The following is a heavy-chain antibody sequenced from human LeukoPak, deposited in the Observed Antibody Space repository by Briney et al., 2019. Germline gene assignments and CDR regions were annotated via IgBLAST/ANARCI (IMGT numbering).Heavy chain of an antibody. Sequence: PGGSLRLSCAASGFTFSSYGMHWVRQAPGKGLEWVAVISYDGSNKYYADSVKGRFTISRDNSKNTLYLQMNSLRAEDTAVYYCAKERGLNWFDPWGQGTLVTVSS. J-gene: IGHJ5*02. CDR2: ISYDGSNK. V-gene: IGHV3-30*18. CDR1: GFTFSSYG. CDR3: AKERGLNWFDP.